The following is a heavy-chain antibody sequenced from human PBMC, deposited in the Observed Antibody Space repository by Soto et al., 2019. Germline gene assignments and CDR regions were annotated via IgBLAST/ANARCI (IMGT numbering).Heavy chain of an antibody. J-gene: IGHJ6*02. Sequence: GALRLSCAASGFTFSSYSMNWVRQAPGKGLEWVSYISNSGSTKYYVDSVKGRFTISRDNAKNSLYLQMNSLRAEDTAVYYCARDRYSYYDFWSGSLPYYYYGMDVWGQGTTVTVSS. CDR3: ARDRYSYYDFWSGSLPYYYYGMDV. CDR1: GFTFSSYS. D-gene: IGHD3-3*01. CDR2: ISNSGSTK. V-gene: IGHV3-48*04.